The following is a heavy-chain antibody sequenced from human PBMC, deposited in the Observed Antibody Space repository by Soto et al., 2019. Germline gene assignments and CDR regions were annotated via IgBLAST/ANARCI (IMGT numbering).Heavy chain of an antibody. CDR2: IDYSGRT. D-gene: IGHD3-22*01. Sequence: SETLSLPFAVYGYLISSGYYWGWIRQTPGKGLEWLGSIDYSGRTYYNPSLKSRVSTSVDLSKNQFSLNLRSVTAADTAVYYCAGNYYDSSGYLFRTAYYYYGMDVWGQGTTVTVSS. V-gene: IGHV4-38-2*01. CDR3: AGNYYDSSGYLFRTAYYYYGMDV. J-gene: IGHJ6*02. CDR1: GYLISSGYY.